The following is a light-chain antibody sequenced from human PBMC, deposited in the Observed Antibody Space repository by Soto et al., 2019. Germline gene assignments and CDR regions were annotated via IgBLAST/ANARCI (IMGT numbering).Light chain of an antibody. Sequence: EIVLTQSPGTLSLSPGERGTLSCRASQSVSKNYLAWYQQKPGQAPRLLIYGASSRATGIPDRFSGSGSGTDFTLTISRLEPEDFAVYSCQQYASSPLTFGGGTNVDIK. V-gene: IGKV3-20*01. CDR3: QQYASSPLT. J-gene: IGKJ4*01. CDR1: QSVSKNY. CDR2: GAS.